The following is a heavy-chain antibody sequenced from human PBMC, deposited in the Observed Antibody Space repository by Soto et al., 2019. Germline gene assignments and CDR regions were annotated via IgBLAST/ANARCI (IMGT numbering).Heavy chain of an antibody. CDR1: GGSISNFY. CDR2: IYDSGST. D-gene: IGHD3-16*01. V-gene: IGHV4-59*08. J-gene: IGHJ3*02. Sequence: QVQLQESGPGLVKPSETLSLTCTVSGGSISNFYWNWIRQPPGKGLEWIGYIYDSGSTNYNPSLKDRVTISVGTSKNQFSLRLSSVTAADTAVYYCAITFGGDSGPDAFDIWGQGTVVTVSS. CDR3: AITFGGDSGPDAFDI.